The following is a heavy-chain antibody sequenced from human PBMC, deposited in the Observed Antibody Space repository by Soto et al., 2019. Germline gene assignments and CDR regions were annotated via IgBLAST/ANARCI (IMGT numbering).Heavy chain of an antibody. Sequence: GGSLRLSCAASGFTFSGSAMHWVRQASGKGLEWVGRIRSKANSYATAYAASVKGRFTISRDDSKNTAYLQMNSLKTEDTDVYYCTRRGEVGAPYWGQGTLVTVSS. V-gene: IGHV3-73*01. D-gene: IGHD1-26*01. CDR2: IRSKANSYAT. CDR3: TRRGEVGAPY. J-gene: IGHJ4*02. CDR1: GFTFSGSA.